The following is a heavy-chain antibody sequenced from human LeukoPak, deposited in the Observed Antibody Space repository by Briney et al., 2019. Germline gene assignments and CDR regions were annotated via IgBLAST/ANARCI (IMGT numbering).Heavy chain of an antibody. CDR3: VRGSYGAYDY. CDR1: GFNFYTYT. J-gene: IGHJ4*02. CDR2: ISSDSSYI. D-gene: IGHD4-17*01. Sequence: GGSLRLSCAASGFNFYTYTMNWVRQAPGKGLEWVSSISSDSSYIYYADAVHGRFTVSRDNAKYSLYLQMNSLRAEDTAVYYCVRGSYGAYDYWGQGSLVTVSS. V-gene: IGHV3-21*01.